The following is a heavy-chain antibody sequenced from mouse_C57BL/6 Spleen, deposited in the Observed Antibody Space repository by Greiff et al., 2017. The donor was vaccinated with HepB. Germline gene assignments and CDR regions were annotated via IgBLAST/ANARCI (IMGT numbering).Heavy chain of an antibody. J-gene: IGHJ2*01. V-gene: IGHV10-1*01. CDR3: VRHEGYYAYFDY. CDR2: IRSKSNNYAT. CDR1: GFSFNTYA. Sequence: EVQVVESGGGLVQPKGSLKLSCAASGFSFNTYAMNWVRQAPGKGLEWVARIRSKSNNYATYYADSVKDRFTISRDDSESMLYLQMNNLKTEDTAMYYCVRHEGYYAYFDYWGQGTTLTVSS. D-gene: IGHD2-1*01.